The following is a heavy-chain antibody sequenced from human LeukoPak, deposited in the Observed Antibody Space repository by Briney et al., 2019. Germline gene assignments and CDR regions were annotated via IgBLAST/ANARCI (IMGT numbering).Heavy chain of an antibody. CDR3: ARGIPLYSWGNWFDP. CDR1: GFSFRSYS. D-gene: IGHD1-20*01. CDR2: ISSSSSYI. V-gene: IGHV3-21*01. Sequence: PGGSLRLSCAASGFSFRSYSMNWVRQAPGKGLEWVSSISSSSSYIYYADSVKGRFTISRDNAKNSLYLQMNSLRAEDTAVYYCARGIPLYSWGNWFDPWGQGTLVTVSS. J-gene: IGHJ5*02.